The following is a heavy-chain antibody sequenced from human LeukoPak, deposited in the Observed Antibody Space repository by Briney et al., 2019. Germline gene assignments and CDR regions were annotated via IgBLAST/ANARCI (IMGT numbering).Heavy chain of an antibody. D-gene: IGHD6-6*01. CDR2: IYNSGST. CDR3: VRNISSSLPPSSYNYFDH. CDR1: GYSISNTHY. J-gene: IGHJ5*02. Sequence: PAETLALTCAVSGYSISNTHYWGWIRQPPGKGLEWIGSIYNSGSTHYNPSLKSRITMLLDTSKNQFSLQLSSVTAADTAVYYCVRNISSSLPPSSYNYFDHWGQGILVTVSS. V-gene: IGHV4-38-2*01.